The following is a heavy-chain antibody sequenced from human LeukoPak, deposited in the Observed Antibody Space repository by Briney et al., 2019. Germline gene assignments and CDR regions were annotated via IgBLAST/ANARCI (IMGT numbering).Heavy chain of an antibody. J-gene: IGHJ4*02. CDR1: GFTFGTYG. D-gene: IGHD6-13*01. V-gene: IGHV3-30*02. CDR2: IWHDGSKE. Sequence: GGSLRLSCVGSGFTFGTYGIHWVRQAPGQGLQWVSLIWHDGSKEYYADSVKGRFTISRDNSKNTLYLQMNSLRAEDTAVYYCAREYSSSWYYFDYWGQGTLVTVSS. CDR3: AREYSSSWYYFDY.